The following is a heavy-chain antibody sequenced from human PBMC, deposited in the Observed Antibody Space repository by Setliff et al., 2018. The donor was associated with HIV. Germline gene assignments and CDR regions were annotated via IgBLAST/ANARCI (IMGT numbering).Heavy chain of an antibody. D-gene: IGHD6-19*01. J-gene: IGHJ4*02. CDR1: GFGFSDAW. Sequence: GGSLRLSCAASGFGFSDAWMSWVRQVPGKGLEWVGRIKGKVDGGTTDYAAPVKGRFVISRDDSRNTLYLRMSSLKTEDTAVYYCTKGTRYSSFWGQGTLVTVS. CDR2: IKGKVDGGTT. V-gene: IGHV3-15*01. CDR3: TKGTRYSSF.